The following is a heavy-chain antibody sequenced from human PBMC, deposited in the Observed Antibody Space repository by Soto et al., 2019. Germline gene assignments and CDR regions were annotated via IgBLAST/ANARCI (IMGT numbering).Heavy chain of an antibody. D-gene: IGHD3-10*01. Sequence: PSETLSLTCTVSGGSVSSGSYYWSWIRQPPGKGLEWIGYIYYSGSTYYNPSLKSRVTISVDTSKNQFSLKLSSVTAADTAVYYCARGGVRGVRFDYWGQGTLVTVSS. J-gene: IGHJ4*02. CDR1: GGSVSSGSYY. V-gene: IGHV4-61*01. CDR3: ARGGVRGVRFDY. CDR2: IYYSGST.